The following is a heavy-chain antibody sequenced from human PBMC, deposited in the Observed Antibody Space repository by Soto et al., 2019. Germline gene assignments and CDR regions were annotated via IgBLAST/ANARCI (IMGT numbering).Heavy chain of an antibody. CDR1: GFTFGSYW. CDR3: GRGVRDYDGYFGL. J-gene: IGHJ1*01. Sequence: EVQLVESGGELVQPGGSLRLSCAASGFTFGSYWMSWVRQAPGKGLEWVAFIKQDGSEKYYVDSVKGRFTISRDNAKNPLLLQMNRLGGEDTGVDYCGRGVRDYDGYFGLWGQGTLVTVSS. V-gene: IGHV3-7*03. CDR2: IKQDGSEK. D-gene: IGHD4-17*01.